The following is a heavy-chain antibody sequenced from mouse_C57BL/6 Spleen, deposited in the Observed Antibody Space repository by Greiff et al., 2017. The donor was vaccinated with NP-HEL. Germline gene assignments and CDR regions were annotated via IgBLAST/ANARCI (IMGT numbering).Heavy chain of an antibody. CDR1: GFTFSSYA. CDR3: TRDRDYYGSNPFAY. V-gene: IGHV5-9-1*02. Sequence: EVQRVESGVGLVKPGGSLKLSCAASGFTFSSYAMSWVRQTPEKRLERVAYISSGGDYIYYADTVKGRITISSDNARNTLYLQMNSPTYEDTAMYYCTRDRDYYGSNPFAYLGQGTWVTVSA. J-gene: IGHJ3*01. CDR2: ISSGGDYI. D-gene: IGHD1-1*01.